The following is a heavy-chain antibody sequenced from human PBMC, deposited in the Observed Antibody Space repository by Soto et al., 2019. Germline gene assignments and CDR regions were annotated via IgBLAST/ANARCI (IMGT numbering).Heavy chain of an antibody. CDR3: ARRERYYGSPGWFDP. J-gene: IGHJ5*01. CDR2: VYYNENT. CDR1: GGSISSYY. Sequence: SETLSLTCTVSGGSISSYYWSWIRQPPGKGLEWIGTVYYNENTNYNPSLRSRVAISVDTAKNQFSLNLRSVTAADTAVYFCARRERYYGSPGWFDPWGQGTLVTVSS. V-gene: IGHV4-59*04. D-gene: IGHD3-10*01.